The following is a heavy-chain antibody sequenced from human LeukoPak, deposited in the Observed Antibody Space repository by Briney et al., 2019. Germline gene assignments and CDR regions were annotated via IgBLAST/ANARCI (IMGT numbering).Heavy chain of an antibody. CDR2: IYSCDST. CDR1: GFIVSSTY. D-gene: IGHD1-26*01. Sequence: GGSLRLSCAASGFIVSSTYMSWVRQAPGKGLEWVSIIYSCDSTYYADSVKGRFTISRDNSRNTVYLQMNSLRAEDTAVYYCAKNRVGASGLAEYFEHWGQGTLVAVSS. V-gene: IGHV3-53*01. J-gene: IGHJ1*01. CDR3: AKNRVGASGLAEYFEH.